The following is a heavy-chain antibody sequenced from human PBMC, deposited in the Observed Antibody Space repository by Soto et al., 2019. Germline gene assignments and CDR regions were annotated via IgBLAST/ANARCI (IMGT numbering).Heavy chain of an antibody. CDR2: ISSSSSTI. CDR1: GFTFSSYS. Sequence: EVQLVESGGGLVQPGGSLRLSCAASGFTFSSYSMNWVRQAPGKGLDWVSYISSSSSTIYYAASVKGRFTISRDNAKNSLYLQMNSLRAEDTAVYYCARQWLVPDYWGQGTLVTVSS. CDR3: ARQWLVPDY. V-gene: IGHV3-48*01. D-gene: IGHD6-19*01. J-gene: IGHJ4*02.